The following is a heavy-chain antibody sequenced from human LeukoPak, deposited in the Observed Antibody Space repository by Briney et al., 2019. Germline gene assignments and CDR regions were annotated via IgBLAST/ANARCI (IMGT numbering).Heavy chain of an antibody. CDR3: ARYYYDSSGYQGALYYYYGMDV. CDR2: ISSSSSYT. J-gene: IGHJ6*02. Sequence: GGSLRLSCAASGFTFSDYYMSRIRQAPGKGLEWVSYISSSSSYTNYADSVKGRFTISRDNAKNSLYLQMNSLRAEDTAVYYCARYYYDSSGYQGALYYYYGMDVWGQGTTVTVSS. D-gene: IGHD3-22*01. CDR1: GFTFSDYY. V-gene: IGHV3-11*03.